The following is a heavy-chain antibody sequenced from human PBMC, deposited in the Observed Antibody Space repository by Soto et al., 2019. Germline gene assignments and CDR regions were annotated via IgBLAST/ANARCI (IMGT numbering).Heavy chain of an antibody. J-gene: IGHJ4*02. D-gene: IGHD1-1*01. V-gene: IGHV3-33*01. CDR1: GFSFSAHG. CDR3: ARDDLFVDNGLDH. Sequence: QVPLVESGGGVVRPGTSLRLSCAATGFSFSAHGMHWVRQAPGKGLEWLAVINDGSEEGYAASVRGRFTISRDNARNILYLQMDNLRAEDSALYYCARDDLFVDNGLDHWGQGTLVTVSS. CDR2: INDGSEE.